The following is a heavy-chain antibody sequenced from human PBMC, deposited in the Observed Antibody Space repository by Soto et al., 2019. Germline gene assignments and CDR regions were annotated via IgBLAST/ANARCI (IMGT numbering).Heavy chain of an antibody. CDR1: GYTFTRYG. Sequence: ASVKVSCKASGYTFTRYGISWVRRAPGQGLDWMGWISGYNGDTNYAQKFQGRVSMTIDTSTTTAYMELRSLRAEDTAVYYCAKGYSSSWDTYYYYGMDVWGQGTTVTVSS. J-gene: IGHJ6*02. D-gene: IGHD6-13*01. V-gene: IGHV1-18*01. CDR3: AKGYSSSWDTYYYYGMDV. CDR2: ISGYNGDT.